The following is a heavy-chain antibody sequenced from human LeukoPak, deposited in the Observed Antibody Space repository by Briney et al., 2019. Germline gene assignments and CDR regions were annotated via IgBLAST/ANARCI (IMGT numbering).Heavy chain of an antibody. Sequence: GGSLRLSCAASGFIFKNYAMNWVRQVPGKGLEWVSSIGGRGSLTYYADSVKGRFTISRDNSKNTLYLQMNSLRPEDTAVYYCAKDFSYYDSSGYYPDYWGQGTLVTVSS. CDR3: AKDFSYYDSSGYYPDY. J-gene: IGHJ4*02. V-gene: IGHV3-23*01. CDR1: GFIFKNYA. CDR2: IGGRGSLT. D-gene: IGHD3-22*01.